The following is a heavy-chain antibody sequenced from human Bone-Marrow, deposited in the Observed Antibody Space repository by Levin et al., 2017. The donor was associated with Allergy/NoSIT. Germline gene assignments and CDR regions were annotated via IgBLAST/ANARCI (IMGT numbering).Heavy chain of an antibody. J-gene: IGHJ5*02. CDR3: AREGSGYIWPTGWLDP. CDR2: INTNTGNP. D-gene: IGHD3-16*01. CDR1: GYTFTNYA. V-gene: IGHV7-4-1*02. Sequence: ASVKVSCKASGYTFTNYAMNWVRQAPGQGLEYMGWINTNTGNPTYAQGFTGRFVFSLDTSVSTAFLQISSLKAEDTAVYYCAREGSGYIWPTGWLDPWGQGTLVTVSS.